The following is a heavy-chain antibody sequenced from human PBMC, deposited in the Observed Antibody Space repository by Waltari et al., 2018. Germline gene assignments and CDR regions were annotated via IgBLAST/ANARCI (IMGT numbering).Heavy chain of an antibody. V-gene: IGHV3-30*03. J-gene: IGHJ4*02. D-gene: IGHD1-1*01. CDR1: GVNFNDYG. Sequence: QVHLVESGGGVVQPGTSLKLSCAGYGVNFNDYGIHWVRQAPGKGLEWVAVISYDESNKVYGDSVRGRFTISRDKSNNRVDLQMNSLQIEDTAVYFCARDRHGLGLLDLQYWGRGTQVAVSA. CDR2: ISYDESNK. CDR3: ARDRHGLGLLDLQY.